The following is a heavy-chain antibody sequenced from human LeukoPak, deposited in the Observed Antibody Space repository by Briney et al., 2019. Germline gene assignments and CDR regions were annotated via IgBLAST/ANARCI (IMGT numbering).Heavy chain of an antibody. D-gene: IGHD3-10*01. CDR1: GDSISSSSSY. CDR3: ARVDYYGARSFYLDS. J-gene: IGHJ4*02. Sequence: SETLSLTCSVSGDSISSSSSYWGWIRQPPGKGLEWIGSIYHSGSTYYNPSLQSRVTISVDTSKNQFSLRLSSVAATDTALYYCARVDYYGARSFYLDSWGQGTLVTVSS. V-gene: IGHV4-39*07. CDR2: IYHSGST.